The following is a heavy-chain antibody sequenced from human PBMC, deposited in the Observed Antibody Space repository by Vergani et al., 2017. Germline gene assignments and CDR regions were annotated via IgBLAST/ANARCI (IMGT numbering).Heavy chain of an antibody. CDR3: ARDRTTITGTTGTFDY. V-gene: IGHV4-61*02. CDR2: IYTSGST. D-gene: IGHD1-7*01. J-gene: IGHJ4*02. CDR1: GGSISSGSYY. Sequence: QVQLQESGPGLVKPSQTLSLTCTVSGGSISSGSYYWSWIRQPAGKGLEWIGRIYTSGSTNYNPSLKSRVTISVDTSKNQFSLQRSSVTAADTAVYYCARDRTTITGTTGTFDYWGQGTLVTVSS.